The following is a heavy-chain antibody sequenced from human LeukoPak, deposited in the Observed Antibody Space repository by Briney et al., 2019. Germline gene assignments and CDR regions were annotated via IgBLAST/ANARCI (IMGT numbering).Heavy chain of an antibody. J-gene: IGHJ5*02. Sequence: GGSLRLSCAASGFTFDDYAMHWVRQAPGKGLEWVSGISWNSGSIGYADSVKGRFTISRDNAKNSLYLQMNSLRADDTAFYYCARDIDRKGSRFDAWGQGTLVTVSS. CDR2: ISWNSGSI. CDR3: ARDIDRKGSRFDA. D-gene: IGHD3-10*01. V-gene: IGHV3-9*01. CDR1: GFTFDDYA.